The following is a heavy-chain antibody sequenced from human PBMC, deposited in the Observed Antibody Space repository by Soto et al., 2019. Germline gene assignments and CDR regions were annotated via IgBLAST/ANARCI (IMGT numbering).Heavy chain of an antibody. V-gene: IGHV4-34*01. Sequence: QVQLQQWGAGLLKPSETLSLTCAVYGGSLSGSYWSWIRQPPGTGLEWIGEIHHSGSTYYNPSLKGPVTLSGDTSKNQFSLKLNSVTAADTAVYYCASPGYCSDGTCYPDYWGQGTLVTVSS. CDR2: IHHSGST. D-gene: IGHD2-15*01. CDR1: GGSLSGSY. J-gene: IGHJ4*02. CDR3: ASPGYCSDGTCYPDY.